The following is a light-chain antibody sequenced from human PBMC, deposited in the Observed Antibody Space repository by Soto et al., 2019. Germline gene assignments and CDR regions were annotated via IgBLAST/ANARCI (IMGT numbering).Light chain of an antibody. CDR2: LAS. CDR3: QQSYSTPYT. CDR1: QNVATY. V-gene: IGKV1-39*01. J-gene: IGKJ2*01. Sequence: DIQMTQSPSSLSASIGDWVTISCRASQNVATYLNWYQQKPGKAPKLLIYLASTLQSGVPSRFSGSGSGTDFTLTISSLQPEDVAAYFCQQSYSTPYTFGRGTKLEIK.